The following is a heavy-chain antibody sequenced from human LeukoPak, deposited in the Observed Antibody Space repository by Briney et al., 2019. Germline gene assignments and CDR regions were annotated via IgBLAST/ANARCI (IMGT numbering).Heavy chain of an antibody. J-gene: IGHJ6*03. Sequence: GGSLRLSCAASGFTFSSYGMHWVRQAPGKGLEWVAVISYDGSNKYYADSVKGRFTISRDNSKNTLYLQMNSLRAEDTAVYYCASQLGNLYYYYMDVWGKGTTVTVSS. D-gene: IGHD2/OR15-2a*01. CDR1: GFTFSSYG. CDR3: ASQLGNLYYYYMDV. V-gene: IGHV3-30*03. CDR2: ISYDGSNK.